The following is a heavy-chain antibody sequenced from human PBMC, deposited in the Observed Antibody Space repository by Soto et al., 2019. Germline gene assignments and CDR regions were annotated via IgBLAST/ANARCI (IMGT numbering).Heavy chain of an antibody. D-gene: IGHD6-13*01. V-gene: IGHV4-4*02. J-gene: IGHJ6*03. CDR1: SGSISSSNW. CDR2: IYHSGST. CDR3: ARCIAAAGDYYCYYMDV. Sequence: SETLSLTCAVSSGSISSSNWWSWVRQPPGKGLEWIGEIYHSGSTNYNPSLKSRVTISVDKSKNQFSLKLSSVTAADTAVYYCARCIAAAGDYYCYYMDVWGKGTTVTVSS.